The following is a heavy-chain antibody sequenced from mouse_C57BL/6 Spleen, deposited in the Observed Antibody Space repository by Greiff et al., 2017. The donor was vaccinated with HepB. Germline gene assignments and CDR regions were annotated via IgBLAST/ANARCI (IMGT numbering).Heavy chain of an antibody. D-gene: IGHD2-2*01. CDR1: GYTFTSYW. Sequence: QVQLQQPGAELVKPGASVKMSCKASGYTFTSYWITWVKQRPGQGLEWIGDIYPGSGSTNYNEKFKSKATLTVDTSSSTAYMQLSSLTSEDSAVYYCAREEGLRRDGFAYWGQGTLVTVSA. CDR3: AREEGLRRDGFAY. V-gene: IGHV1-55*01. J-gene: IGHJ3*01. CDR2: IYPGSGST.